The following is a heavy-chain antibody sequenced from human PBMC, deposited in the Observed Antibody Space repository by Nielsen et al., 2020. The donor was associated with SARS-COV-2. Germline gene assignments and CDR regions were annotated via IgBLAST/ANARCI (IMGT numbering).Heavy chain of an antibody. CDR3: ARGPRSSSWYQDEGSAEYFQH. J-gene: IGHJ1*01. Sequence: WVRQAPGQGLEWMGGIIPIFGTANCAQKFQGRVTITADESTSTAYMELSSLRSEDTAVYYCARGPRSSSWYQDEGSAEYFQHWGQGTLVTVSS. D-gene: IGHD6-13*01. V-gene: IGHV1-69*01. CDR2: IIPIFGTA.